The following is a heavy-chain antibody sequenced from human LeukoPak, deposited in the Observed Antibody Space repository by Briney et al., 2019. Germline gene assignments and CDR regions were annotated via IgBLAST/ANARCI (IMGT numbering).Heavy chain of an antibody. D-gene: IGHD2-15*01. CDR3: ARGADGVSSNSRGWFDP. CDR2: ISISSNYI. CDR1: GFTFSRYS. V-gene: IGHV3-21*01. J-gene: IGHJ5*02. Sequence: PGGSLRLSCAASGFTFSRYSMNWVRQAPGKGLEWVSSISISSNYIYYADSVKGRFTISRDNARNSLYLQMNTLRAEDTAVYSCARGADGVSSNSRGWFDPWGQGTLVTVSS.